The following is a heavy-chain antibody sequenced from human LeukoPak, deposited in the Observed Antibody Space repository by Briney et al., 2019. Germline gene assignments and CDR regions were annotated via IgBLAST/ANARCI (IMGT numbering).Heavy chain of an antibody. D-gene: IGHD3-22*01. J-gene: IGHJ4*02. CDR2: IYTSEST. Sequence: PSETLSLTCTVSGGSISSRSYYWSWIRQPAGKGLEWIGRIYTSESTNYNPSLKSRVTMSVDTSKNQFSLKMSSVTAADTAVYYCARGPKSSGYYTVDYWGQGTLVTVSS. CDR1: GGSISSRSYY. CDR3: ARGPKSSGYYTVDY. V-gene: IGHV4-61*02.